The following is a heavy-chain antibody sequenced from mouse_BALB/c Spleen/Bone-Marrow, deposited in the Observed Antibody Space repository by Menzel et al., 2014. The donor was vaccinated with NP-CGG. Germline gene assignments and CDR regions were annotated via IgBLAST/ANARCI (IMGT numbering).Heavy chain of an antibody. CDR2: SRNKANDYTR. Sequence: EVNVVESGGGLVQPEGSLRLSCATSGFTFSDFYMEWVRQPPGKRLEWIAASRNKANDYTREYSASVKGRFIVSRDTSQSILYLQMNALRAEDTAIYYCARDPRWLLAMDYWGQGTSVTVSS. V-gene: IGHV7-1*02. CDR1: GFTFSDFY. J-gene: IGHJ4*01. D-gene: IGHD2-3*01. CDR3: ARDPRWLLAMDY.